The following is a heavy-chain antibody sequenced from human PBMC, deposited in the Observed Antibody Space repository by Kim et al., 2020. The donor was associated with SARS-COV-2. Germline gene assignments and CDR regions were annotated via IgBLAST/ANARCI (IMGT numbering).Heavy chain of an antibody. CDR2: ISAYNGNT. CDR1: GYTFTSYG. CDR3: ARDRRRYYYGSGMCAFDI. J-gene: IGHJ3*02. Sequence: ASVKVSCKASGYTFTSYGISWVRQAPGQGLEWMGWISAYNGNTNYAQKLQGRVTMTTDTSTSTAYMELRSLRSDDTAVYYCARDRRRYYYGSGMCAFDIWGQGTMVTVSS. V-gene: IGHV1-18*01. D-gene: IGHD3-10*01.